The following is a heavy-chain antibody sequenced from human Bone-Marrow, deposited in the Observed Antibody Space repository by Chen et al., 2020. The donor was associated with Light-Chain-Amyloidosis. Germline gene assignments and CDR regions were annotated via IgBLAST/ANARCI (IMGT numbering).Heavy chain of an antibody. CDR1: GGPISSGGHY. CDR2: INSSGNT. Sequence: QVQLQESGPTLVKPSQTLSLTCIVSGGPISSGGHYWSWIRQHPGKGMEWIGYINSSGNTNYNPSLKSRVTISVDTSKHQFSLKLSSVTAADTAVYYCARDGGSGSDDLREYFQDWGQGILVTVSS. D-gene: IGHD3-10*01. V-gene: IGHV4-31*03. CDR3: ARDGGSGSDDLREYFQD. J-gene: IGHJ1*01.